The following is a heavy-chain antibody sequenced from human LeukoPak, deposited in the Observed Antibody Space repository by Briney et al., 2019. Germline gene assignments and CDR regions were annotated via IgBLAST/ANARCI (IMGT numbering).Heavy chain of an antibody. D-gene: IGHD3-10*01. V-gene: IGHV3-23*01. CDR2: ISGSGDST. Sequence: GGSLRLSCAASGFTFSSFPMSWVRQGPGKGLEWVSAISGSGDSTYYADSVKGRFTISRDNSKNTLHLQMNSLRAEDTAVYYCASRPLITMVREDWGQGALVTVSS. J-gene: IGHJ4*02. CDR1: GFTFSSFP. CDR3: ASRPLITMVRED.